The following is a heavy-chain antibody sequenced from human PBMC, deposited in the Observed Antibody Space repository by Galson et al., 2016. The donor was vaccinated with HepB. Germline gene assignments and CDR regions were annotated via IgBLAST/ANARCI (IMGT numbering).Heavy chain of an antibody. CDR2: ISAYNGNT. CDR1: DYTFRRYG. CDR3: ARDAYDYVWGTYRAQAEIDY. J-gene: IGHJ4*02. V-gene: IGHV1-18*01. D-gene: IGHD3-16*02. Sequence: SVKVSCKASDYTFRRYGITWVRQAPGQGLEWMGWISAYNGNTNYAQKVQGRVTMTTDTSTSTAYMELRSLRSDDTAVYYCARDAYDYVWGTYRAQAEIDYWGRGTLVTVSS.